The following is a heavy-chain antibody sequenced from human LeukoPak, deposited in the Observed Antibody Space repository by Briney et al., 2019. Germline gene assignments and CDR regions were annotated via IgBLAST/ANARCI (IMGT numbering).Heavy chain of an antibody. V-gene: IGHV1-8*01. Sequence: ASVKVSCKASGYTFTSYDLNWVRQATGQGLEWMEWMNPNSGNTGYAQKFQGRVTMTRNTSISTAYMELSSLRSEDTAVYYCAREGYDSSGYYPDYWGQGTLVIVSS. CDR3: AREGYDSSGYYPDY. CDR1: GYTFTSYD. CDR2: MNPNSGNT. D-gene: IGHD3-22*01. J-gene: IGHJ4*02.